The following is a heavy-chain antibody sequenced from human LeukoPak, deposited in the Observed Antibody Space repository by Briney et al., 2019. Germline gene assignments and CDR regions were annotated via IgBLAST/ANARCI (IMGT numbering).Heavy chain of an antibody. CDR1: GYTFTSYG. CDR3: ARDLGGDFWSGYYEFDY. D-gene: IGHD3-3*01. J-gene: IGHJ4*02. Sequence: RASVKVSCMASGYTFTSYGISWVRQAPGQGLEWMGWISAYNGNTNYAQKLQGRVTMTTDTSTSTAYMELRSLRSDDTAVYYCARDLGGDFWSGYYEFDYWGQGTLVTVSS. CDR2: ISAYNGNT. V-gene: IGHV1-18*01.